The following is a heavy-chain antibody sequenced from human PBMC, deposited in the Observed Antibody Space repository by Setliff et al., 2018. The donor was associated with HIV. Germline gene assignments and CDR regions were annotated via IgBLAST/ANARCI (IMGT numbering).Heavy chain of an antibody. CDR1: GGTFSSYA. J-gene: IGHJ3*02. Sequence: SVKVSCKASGGTFSSYAISWVRQAPGQGLEWMGGIIPIFGTANYAQKFQGRVTITTDESTSTAYMELSSLRSEDTAVYYCARSYDSSGYYPDAFDIWGQGTMVTVSS. CDR2: IIPIFGTA. V-gene: IGHV1-69*05. CDR3: ARSYDSSGYYPDAFDI. D-gene: IGHD3-22*01.